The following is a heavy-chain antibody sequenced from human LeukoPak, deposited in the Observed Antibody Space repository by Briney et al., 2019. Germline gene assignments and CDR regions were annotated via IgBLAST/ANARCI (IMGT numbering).Heavy chain of an antibody. J-gene: IGHJ4*02. CDR1: GFTVSSNY. V-gene: IGHV3-66*01. CDR2: IYSGGST. D-gene: IGHD3-22*01. Sequence: GGSLRLSCAASGFTVSSNYMSWVRQAPGKGLEWVSVIYSGGSTYYADSVKGRFTISRDNSKNTLYLQMNSLRAEDTAVYYCARDRIHYYDSSGYYSYYFDYWGQGTLVTVSS. CDR3: ARDRIHYYDSSGYYSYYFDY.